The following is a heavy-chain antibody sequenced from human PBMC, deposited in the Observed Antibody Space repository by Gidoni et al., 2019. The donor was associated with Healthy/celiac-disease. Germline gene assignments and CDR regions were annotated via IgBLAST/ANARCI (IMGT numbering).Heavy chain of an antibody. CDR1: GFTFSSYA. Sequence: QVQLVASGGGVVQPGRSLRLSCAASGFTFSSYAMHWVRQAPGKGLEWVAVISYDGSNKYYADSVKGRFTISRDNSKNTLYLQMNSLRAEDTAVYYCASSPSDYYFDYWGQGTLVTVSS. CDR3: ASSPSDYYFDY. J-gene: IGHJ4*02. CDR2: ISYDGSNK. D-gene: IGHD3-3*01. V-gene: IGHV3-30-3*01.